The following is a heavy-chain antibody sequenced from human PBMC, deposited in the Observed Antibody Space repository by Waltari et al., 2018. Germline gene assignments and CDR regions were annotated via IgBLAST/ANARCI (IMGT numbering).Heavy chain of an antibody. J-gene: IGHJ4*02. CDR3: ARAGYYDSSDLDY. D-gene: IGHD3-22*01. V-gene: IGHV1-3*01. CDR2: INAGNGNT. CDR1: GYTFTSYA. Sequence: QVQLVQSGAEVKKPGASVKVSCTASGYTFTSYAMHWVRQAPGQRLEWMGWINAGNGNTKYSQKFQGRVTITRDTSASTAYMELSSLRSEDTAVYYCARAGYYDSSDLDYWGQGTLVTVSS.